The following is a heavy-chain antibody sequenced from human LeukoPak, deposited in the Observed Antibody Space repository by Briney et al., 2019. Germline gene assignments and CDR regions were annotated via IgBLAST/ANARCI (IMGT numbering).Heavy chain of an antibody. CDR1: GYSFTSHW. V-gene: IGHV5-51*01. CDR3: ATLSSGYYYGLDY. J-gene: IGHJ4*02. D-gene: IGHD3-22*01. Sequence: GESLKISCKGPGYSFTSHWIGWVRQMPGKGLEWMGIIYPGDSDTRYSPSFQGQVTISADKSISTAYLQWSSLKASDTAMYYCATLSSGYYYGLDYWGQGTLVTVSS. CDR2: IYPGDSDT.